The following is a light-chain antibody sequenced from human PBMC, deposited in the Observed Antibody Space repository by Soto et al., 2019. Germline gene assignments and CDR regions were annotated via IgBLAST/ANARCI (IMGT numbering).Light chain of an antibody. CDR3: CSYAGSYTVV. J-gene: IGLJ2*01. V-gene: IGLV2-11*01. Sequence: QSALTQPRSVSGSPGQSVTISCTGTSSDVGGYNYVSWYQQHPGKAPKLMIYDVNKRPSGVPDRFAGSESGNTASLTSSGLRAEDEADYYCCSYAGSYTVVFGGGTKLTVL. CDR2: DVN. CDR1: SSDVGGYNY.